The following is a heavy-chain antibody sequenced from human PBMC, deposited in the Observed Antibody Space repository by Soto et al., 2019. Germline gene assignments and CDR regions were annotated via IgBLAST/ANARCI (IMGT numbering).Heavy chain of an antibody. D-gene: IGHD3-3*01. J-gene: IGHJ5*02. CDR3: ARGSAGGTISGVVIPGMKYNWSDP. Sequence: ASVKVSCKASGYTFTSYYMHWVRQAPGQGLEWMGIINPSGGSTSYAQKFQGRVTMTRDTSTSTVYMELSSLRSEDTAVYYCARGSAGGTISGVVIPGMKYNWSDPWGQGTLVTVSS. V-gene: IGHV1-46*03. CDR2: INPSGGST. CDR1: GYTFTSYY.